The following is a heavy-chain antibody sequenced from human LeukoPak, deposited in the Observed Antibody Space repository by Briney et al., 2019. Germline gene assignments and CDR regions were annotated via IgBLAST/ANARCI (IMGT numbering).Heavy chain of an antibody. CDR2: IYYSGST. CDR3: AREGGSQGGFDP. J-gene: IGHJ5*02. Sequence: PSETLSLTCTVSGGSISSYYWSWLRQPPGKGLEWIGYIYYSGSTNYNPSLKSRVTISVDTSKNQFSLKLSSVTAADTAVYYCAREGGSQGGFDPWGQGTLVTVSS. CDR1: GGSISSYY. D-gene: IGHD1-26*01. V-gene: IGHV4-59*01.